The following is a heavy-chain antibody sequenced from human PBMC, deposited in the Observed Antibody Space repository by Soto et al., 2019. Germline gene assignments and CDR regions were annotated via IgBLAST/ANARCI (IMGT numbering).Heavy chain of an antibody. CDR1: GFSLRTSGMG. Sequence: QVTLKEAGPTLLKPTQTLTLTCPFSGFSLRTSGMGVGWIRQPPGKALEWLALIYWDDDRRHSPSLKSRLTITKDTSKNQVVLTLTNMDPVDTATYDCARRYYDPLTGRPYDFDYWRQGTLFTFSS. CDR3: ARRYYDPLTGRPYDFDY. CDR2: IYWDDDR. V-gene: IGHV2-5*02. J-gene: IGHJ4*02. D-gene: IGHD3-9*01.